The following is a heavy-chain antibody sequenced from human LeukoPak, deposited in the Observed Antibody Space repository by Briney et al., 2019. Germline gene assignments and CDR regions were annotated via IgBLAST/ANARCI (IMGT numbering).Heavy chain of an antibody. CDR2: IRHDGSNK. J-gene: IGHJ4*02. CDR3: AKDRSSYYYDRSGYYPDY. V-gene: IGHV3-30*02. Sequence: GGSLRLSCAASGFTFSSYGMHWVRQAPGKGLEWVAFIRHDGSNKYYADSVKGRFTISRDNSKNTLYLQMNSLRAEDTAVYYCAKDRSSYYYDRSGYYPDYWGQGTLVTVSS. D-gene: IGHD3-22*01. CDR1: GFTFSSYG.